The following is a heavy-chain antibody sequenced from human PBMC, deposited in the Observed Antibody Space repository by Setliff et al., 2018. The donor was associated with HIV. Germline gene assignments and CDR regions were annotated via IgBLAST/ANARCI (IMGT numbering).Heavy chain of an antibody. CDR1: GFTFSNYD. V-gene: IGHV3-23*01. CDR2: ISDSGGKT. Sequence: PGGSLRLSCAASGFTFSNYDMSWVRQAPEKGLEWVSGISDSGGKTYYTDSVKGRFTIFRDNSKNTLYLQMNSLRVEDTAVYYCAKEYSASSEDPWGQGTLVTVSS. D-gene: IGHD5-12*01. CDR3: AKEYSASSEDP. J-gene: IGHJ5*01.